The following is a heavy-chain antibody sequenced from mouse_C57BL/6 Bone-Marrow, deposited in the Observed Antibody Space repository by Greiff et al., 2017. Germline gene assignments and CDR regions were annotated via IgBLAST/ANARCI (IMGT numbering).Heavy chain of an antibody. V-gene: IGHV1-39*01. Sequence: VQLQQSGPELVKPGASVKISCKASGYTFTNYYMHWVKQRNGQSLEWIGVINPNYGATSYNQKFKGKAKLTVVKSASTAYMQLNSLTTEDSAVYYCARSDYNSSSWFAYWGQGTLVTVSA. J-gene: IGHJ3*01. CDR3: ARSDYNSSSWFAY. CDR1: GYTFTNYY. CDR2: INPNYGAT. D-gene: IGHD1-3*01.